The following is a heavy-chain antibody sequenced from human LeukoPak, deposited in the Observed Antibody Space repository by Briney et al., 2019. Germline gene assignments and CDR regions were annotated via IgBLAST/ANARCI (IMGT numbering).Heavy chain of an antibody. CDR3: ARHPYGDYLFDY. V-gene: IGHV4-59*08. Sequence: PSDTLSLTCTDSGGSISSYYLSWIRQPPGQGLEWIGYIYYSGSTNYNPSLKSRVTISVDTSKNQFSLKLSSVTATDTAVYYCARHPYGDYLFDYWGQGTLVTVSS. J-gene: IGHJ4*02. CDR1: GGSISSYY. CDR2: IYYSGST. D-gene: IGHD4-17*01.